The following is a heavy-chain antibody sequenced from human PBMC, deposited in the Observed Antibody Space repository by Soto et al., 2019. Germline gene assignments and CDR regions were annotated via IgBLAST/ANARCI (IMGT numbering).Heavy chain of an antibody. CDR2: IGGSGRTT. CDR3: AKEDVWFAKDY. D-gene: IGHD3-10*01. J-gene: IGHJ4*02. V-gene: IGHV3-23*01. CDR1: AFTFNNYA. Sequence: VGSLILSCAASAFTFNNYAMSWVRHAPGKGLEWVSGIGGSGRTTYYADSVKGRFTISRDNSNNTLYLQMNSLRPEDTAVYYCAKEDVWFAKDYWGQGTLVTVAS.